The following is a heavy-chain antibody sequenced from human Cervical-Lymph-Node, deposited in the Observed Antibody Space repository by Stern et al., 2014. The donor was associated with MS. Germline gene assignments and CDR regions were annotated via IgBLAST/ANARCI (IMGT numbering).Heavy chain of an antibody. D-gene: IGHD1-26*01. CDR1: ENTFNGYY. CDR2: INPNSGAT. CDR3: ARISLGSGIDY. Sequence: VQLVQSGAEVKKPGASVKVTCKTSENTFNGYYIHWVRQAPGQGLEWMGWINPNSGATNYAQRFQDRVSLTSDTSNSLAYMELDRLTSGDTAVYYCARISLGSGIDYWGQGSLVTVSS. V-gene: IGHV1-2*02. J-gene: IGHJ4*02.